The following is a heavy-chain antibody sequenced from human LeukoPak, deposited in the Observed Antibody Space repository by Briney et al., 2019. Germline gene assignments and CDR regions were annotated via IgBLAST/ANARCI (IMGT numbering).Heavy chain of an antibody. V-gene: IGHV1-69*13. Sequence: SVKVSCKASGGTFSSYVISWVRQAPGQGLEWMGGIIPIFGTANYAQKFQGRVTITADESTSTAYMELSSLRSEDTAVYYCARSRENYYDSSEIPNWFDPWGQGTLVTVSS. CDR2: IIPIFGTA. CDR1: GGTFSSYV. D-gene: IGHD3-22*01. CDR3: ARSRENYYDSSEIPNWFDP. J-gene: IGHJ5*02.